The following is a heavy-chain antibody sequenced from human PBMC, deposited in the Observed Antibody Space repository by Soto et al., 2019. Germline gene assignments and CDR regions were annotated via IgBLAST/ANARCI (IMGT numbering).Heavy chain of an antibody. CDR1: GFTFSSYA. D-gene: IGHD6-13*01. Sequence: GGSLRLSCAASGFTFSSYAMSWVRQAPGKGLEWVANIKQDGSEKYYVDSVKGRFTISRDNAKNSLYLQMNSLRAEDTAVYYCARFRSSWYYFDYWGQGTLVTVSS. V-gene: IGHV3-7*01. J-gene: IGHJ4*02. CDR2: IKQDGSEK. CDR3: ARFRSSWYYFDY.